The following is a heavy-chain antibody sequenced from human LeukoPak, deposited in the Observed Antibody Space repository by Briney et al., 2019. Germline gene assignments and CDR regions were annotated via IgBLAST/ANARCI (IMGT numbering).Heavy chain of an antibody. V-gene: IGHV1-2*02. J-gene: IGHJ4*02. CDR1: GYTFTGYY. CDR2: INPNSGGT. CDR3: ARGPTWTRPIDY. D-gene: IGHD3/OR15-3a*01. Sequence: ASVKVSCKASGYTFTGYYMHWVRQAPGQGLEWMGWINPNSGGTNYAQKFQGRVTMTRDTSISTAYMELSRLRSDDTAAYYCARGPTWTRPIDYWGQGTLVTVSS.